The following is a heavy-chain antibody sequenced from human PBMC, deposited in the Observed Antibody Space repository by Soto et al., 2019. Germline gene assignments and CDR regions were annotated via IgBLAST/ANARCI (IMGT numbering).Heavy chain of an antibody. J-gene: IGHJ5*02. V-gene: IGHV3-23*01. Sequence: PGGSLRLSCAASGFTFSTYALSWVRPAPGKGLEWVSAISANGRGDSTYYADSVKGRFTISRDNSKSTLYLQMMGLRAEDTAVYYCAKDLYVQPPSGWFDPWGQGTVVTVSS. CDR3: AKDLYVQPPSGWFDP. CDR1: GFTFSTYA. CDR2: ISANGRGDST. D-gene: IGHD3-10*02.